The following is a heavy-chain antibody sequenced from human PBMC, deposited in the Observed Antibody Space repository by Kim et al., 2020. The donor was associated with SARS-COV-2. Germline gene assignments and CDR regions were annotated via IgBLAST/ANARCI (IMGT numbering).Heavy chain of an antibody. CDR2: ISYDGSNK. CDR1: GFTFRSCA. J-gene: IGHJ6*02. CDR3: ARDPLSRLRGVTYSYYGMDV. Sequence: GGSLRLSCAASGFTFRSCAMHWVRQAPGKGLEWVAVISYDGSNKNYADSVKGRFTISRDNSKNTLYLQMNSLRPEDTALYYCARDPLSRLRGVTYSYYGMDVWGQGTTVTVSS. V-gene: IGHV3-30-3*01. D-gene: IGHD3-10*01.